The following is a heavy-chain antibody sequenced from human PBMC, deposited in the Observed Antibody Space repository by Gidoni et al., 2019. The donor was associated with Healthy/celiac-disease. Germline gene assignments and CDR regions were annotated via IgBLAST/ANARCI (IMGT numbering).Heavy chain of an antibody. CDR1: GFTFISYA. CDR2: ISSSGSTI. D-gene: IGHD2-15*01. V-gene: IGHV3-48*03. Sequence: EVQLVESGGGLVQPGGSLRLSCAASGFTFISYALNWVRQAPGKGLEWVSYISSSGSTIYYADAVKGRFTISRDNAKNSLYLKMNSLRAEDTAVYYCARESLSRDENFRLSDGGLFPLWGQGTLVTVSS. J-gene: IGHJ4*02. CDR3: ARESLSRDENFRLSDGGLFPL.